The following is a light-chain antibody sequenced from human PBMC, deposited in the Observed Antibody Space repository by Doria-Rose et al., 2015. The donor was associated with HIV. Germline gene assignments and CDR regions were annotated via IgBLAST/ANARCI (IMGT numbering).Light chain of an antibody. CDR3: QLYDNLLLFT. Sequence: DIQVTQSPSSLSASVGDRVTITCQASQDITTYLNWYQQRPGKAPKLLISDASNLEPGVPSRFSGSGSGTDFSLTIRNLQPEDVGTYYCQLYDNLLLFTFGPGTKVDIK. CDR2: DAS. CDR1: QDITTY. J-gene: IGKJ3*01. V-gene: IGKV1-33*01.